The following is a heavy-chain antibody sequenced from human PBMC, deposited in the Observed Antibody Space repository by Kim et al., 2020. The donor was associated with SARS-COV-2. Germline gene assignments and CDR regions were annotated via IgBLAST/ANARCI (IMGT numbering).Heavy chain of an antibody. D-gene: IGHD3-16*01. V-gene: IGHV3-48*02. CDR2: ISSSGSAI. CDR3: ARGGLASAWGDY. Sequence: GVSLRLSCAASGFSFSTYSMNWVRQAPGKGLEWISYISSSGSAINYADSVKGRYTISRDNARNSLYLQVNSLRDEDTAVYYCARGGLASAWGDYWGQGTLVTVSS. J-gene: IGHJ4*02. CDR1: GFSFSTYS.